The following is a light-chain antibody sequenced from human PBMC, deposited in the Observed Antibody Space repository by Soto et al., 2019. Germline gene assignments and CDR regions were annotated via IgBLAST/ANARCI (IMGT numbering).Light chain of an antibody. V-gene: IGKV1-5*03. CDR1: QSISSW. J-gene: IGKJ1*01. Sequence: TQSPSTLSASVGDRVTITCXASQSISSWLAWYQQKPGKAPKLLIYKASSLESGVPSRFSGSGSGTEFTLTISSLHPDDFATYYCQQYNSYPWTFGQGTKVEIK. CDR2: KAS. CDR3: QQYNSYPWT.